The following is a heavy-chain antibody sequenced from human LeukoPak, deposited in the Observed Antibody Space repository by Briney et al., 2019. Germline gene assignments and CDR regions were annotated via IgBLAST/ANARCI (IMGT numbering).Heavy chain of an antibody. CDR1: GGTFTSYA. CDR2: IIPIFGTA. D-gene: IGHD2-15*01. CDR3: ASSPPYCSGGSCYLFDY. J-gene: IGHJ4*02. Sequence: SVKVSCKASGGTFTSYAISWVRQAPGQGLEWRGGIIPIFGTANYAQKFQGRVTITADESTSTAYMELSSLRSEDTAVYYCASSPPYCSGGSCYLFDYWGQGTLVTVSS. V-gene: IGHV1-69*13.